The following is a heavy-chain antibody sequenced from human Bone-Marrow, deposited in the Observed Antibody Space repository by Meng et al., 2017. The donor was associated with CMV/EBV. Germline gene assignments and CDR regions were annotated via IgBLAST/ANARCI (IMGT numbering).Heavy chain of an antibody. J-gene: IGHJ6*02. CDR3: ARDFGDFWSGYHSYYYYGMDV. D-gene: IGHD3-3*01. CDR2: IYYSGST. V-gene: IGHV4-59*01. Sequence: GSLRLSCTVSGGSISSYYWSWIRQPPGKGLEWIGYIYYSGSTNYNPSLKSRVTISADTSKNQFSLKLSSVTAADTAVYYCARDFGDFWSGYHSYYYYGMDVWGQGTTVTVSS. CDR1: GGSISSYY.